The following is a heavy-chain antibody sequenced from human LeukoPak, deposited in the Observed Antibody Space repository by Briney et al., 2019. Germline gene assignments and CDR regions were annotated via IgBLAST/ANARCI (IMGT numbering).Heavy chain of an antibody. Sequence: GGSLRLSCAASGFTFSSYAMSWVRQAPGKGLEWVSAISGSGGSTYYADSVKGRFTISRDNAKNSLYLQMNSLRAEDTAVYYCARAGSYYGDYGYFDYWGQGTLVTVSS. CDR1: GFTFSSYA. CDR2: ISGSGGST. V-gene: IGHV3-23*01. D-gene: IGHD4-17*01. CDR3: ARAGSYYGDYGYFDY. J-gene: IGHJ4*02.